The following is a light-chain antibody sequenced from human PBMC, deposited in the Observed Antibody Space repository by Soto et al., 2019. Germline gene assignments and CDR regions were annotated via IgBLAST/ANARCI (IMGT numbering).Light chain of an antibody. J-gene: IGLJ1*01. CDR3: AAWDDSLRGGV. CDR1: SSNIGSNT. CDR2: SNN. Sequence: QSALTQPPSASGTPGQRVTISCSGSSSNIGSNTVNWYQQLPGTAPKLLIYSNNQRPSGAPDRFSGSKSGTSASLAISGLQSEDEADYYCAAWDDSLRGGVFGTGTKVTAL. V-gene: IGLV1-44*01.